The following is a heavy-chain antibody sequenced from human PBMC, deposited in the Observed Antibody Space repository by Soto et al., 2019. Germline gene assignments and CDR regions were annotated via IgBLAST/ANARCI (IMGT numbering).Heavy chain of an antibody. CDR3: ARVPDV. J-gene: IGHJ6*02. Sequence: QLQLQESGSGLVKPSQTLSLTCAVSGGSISSGGYSWSWTRQPPGKSLEWIGYCYHSGNTYYNPPVKSRVTISVDRSKNQFSLKLSSVPAADTAVYYCARVPDVWGQGTTVTVSS. CDR2: CYHSGNT. CDR1: GGSISSGGYS. V-gene: IGHV4-30-2*01.